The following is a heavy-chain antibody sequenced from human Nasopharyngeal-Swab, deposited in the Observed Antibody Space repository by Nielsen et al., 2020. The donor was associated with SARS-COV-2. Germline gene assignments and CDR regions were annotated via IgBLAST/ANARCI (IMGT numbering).Heavy chain of an antibody. Sequence: WIRQPPGKGLEWVSSISSSSSYIYYADSVKGRFTISRDNAKNSLYLQMNSLRAEDTAVYYCARAGITMVRAFGYWGQGTLVTVSS. J-gene: IGHJ4*02. D-gene: IGHD3-10*01. CDR3: ARAGITMVRAFGY. V-gene: IGHV3-21*01. CDR2: ISSSSSYI.